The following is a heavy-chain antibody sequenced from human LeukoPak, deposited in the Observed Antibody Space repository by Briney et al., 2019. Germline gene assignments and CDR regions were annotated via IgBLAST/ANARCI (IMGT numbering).Heavy chain of an antibody. V-gene: IGHV3-7*01. CDR3: ARDHITMVRGVNTPFEY. CDR2: IKQDGSEK. D-gene: IGHD3-10*01. CDR1: GFTFSSYW. J-gene: IGHJ4*02. Sequence: GGSLRLSCAASGFTFSSYWMSWVRQAPGKGLEWVANIKQDGSEKYYVDSVKGRFTISRDNAKNSLYLQMNSLRAEDTAVYYCARDHITMVRGVNTPFEYWGQGTLVTVSS.